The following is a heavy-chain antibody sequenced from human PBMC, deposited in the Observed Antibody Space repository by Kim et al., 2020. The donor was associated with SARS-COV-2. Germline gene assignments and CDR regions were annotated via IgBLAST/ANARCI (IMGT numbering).Heavy chain of an antibody. V-gene: IGHV4-39*07. Sequence: LKGRVTISVDTSKNQFSLKLSAVTAADTAVYYCAGFAWAAAGYYYYGMDVWGQGTTVTVSS. J-gene: IGHJ6*02. D-gene: IGHD6-13*01. CDR3: AGFAWAAAGYYYYGMDV.